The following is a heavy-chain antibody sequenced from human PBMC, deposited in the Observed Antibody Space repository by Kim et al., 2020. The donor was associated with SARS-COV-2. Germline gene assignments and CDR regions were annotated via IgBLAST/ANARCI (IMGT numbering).Heavy chain of an antibody. J-gene: IGHJ2*01. CDR1: GGSISSYY. CDR3: ARDSGFPGRSYYYDSSGYYPWYFDL. D-gene: IGHD3-22*01. CDR2: IYYSGST. Sequence: SETLSLTCTVSGGSISSYYWSWIRQPPGKGLEWIGYIYYSGSTNYNPSLKSRVTISVDTSKNQFSLKLSSVTAADTAVYYCARDSGFPGRSYYYDSSGYYPWYFDLWGRGTLVTVSS. V-gene: IGHV4-59*01.